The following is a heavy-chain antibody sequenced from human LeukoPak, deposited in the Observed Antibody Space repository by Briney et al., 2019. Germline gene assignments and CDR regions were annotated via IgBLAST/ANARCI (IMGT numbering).Heavy chain of an antibody. Sequence: SETLSLTCAVYGGSFSGYYWSWIRQPPGKGLEWIGEINHSGSTNYNPPLKSRVTISVDTSKNQFSLKLSSVTAADTAVYYCARAGTTVTPFDYWGQGTLVTVYS. J-gene: IGHJ4*02. CDR2: INHSGST. CDR1: GGSFSGYY. D-gene: IGHD4-17*01. CDR3: ARAGTTVTPFDY. V-gene: IGHV4-34*01.